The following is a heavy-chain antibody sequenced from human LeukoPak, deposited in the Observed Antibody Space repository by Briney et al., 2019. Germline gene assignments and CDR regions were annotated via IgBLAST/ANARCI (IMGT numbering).Heavy chain of an antibody. CDR2: INHSGST. CDR3: ARGLQLLLYYYMDV. CDR1: GGSFSGYY. Sequence: PSETLSLTCAVYGGSFSGYYWSWIRQPPGKGLEWIGEINHSGSTNYNPSLKSRVTISVDTSKNQFSLKLSSVTAADTAVYYCARGLQLLLYYYMDVWGKGATVTVPS. V-gene: IGHV4-34*01. D-gene: IGHD5-24*01. J-gene: IGHJ6*03.